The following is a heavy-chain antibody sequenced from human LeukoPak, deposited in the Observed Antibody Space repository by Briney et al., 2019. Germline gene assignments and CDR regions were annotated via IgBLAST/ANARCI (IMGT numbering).Heavy chain of an antibody. Sequence: GGSLRLSCAVSGFTLSSYAMNWVRQAPGKGLEWVSAISGSGSAYYADSVKGRFTISRDNSKNTLYLQMNSLRAEDTAVYYCAKRGAEVGATVAPGDYWGQGTLLTVSS. J-gene: IGHJ4*02. CDR2: ISGSGSA. CDR1: GFTLSSYA. D-gene: IGHD1-26*01. V-gene: IGHV3-23*01. CDR3: AKRGAEVGATVAPGDY.